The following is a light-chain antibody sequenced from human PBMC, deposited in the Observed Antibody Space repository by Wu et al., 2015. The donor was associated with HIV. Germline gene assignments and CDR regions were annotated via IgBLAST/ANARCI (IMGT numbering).Light chain of an antibody. Sequence: AIRMTQSPSSLSASTGDRVTITCRASQDIANYLAWYQQKPGKAPKLLIYAASTLQSGVPSTFSGSRSGTDFTLTISCLQSEDFATYYCQQYYTFPFTFGPGTKVDI. V-gene: IGKV1-8*01. CDR1: QDIANY. CDR2: AAS. J-gene: IGKJ3*01. CDR3: QQYYTFPFT.